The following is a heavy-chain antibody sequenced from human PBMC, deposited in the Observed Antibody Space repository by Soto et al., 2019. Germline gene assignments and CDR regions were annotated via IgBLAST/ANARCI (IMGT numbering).Heavy chain of an antibody. V-gene: IGHV4-59*01. CDR1: GGSISSYY. CDR3: GWSVADPGAHHHY. J-gene: IGHJ4*02. Sequence: SETLSLTCTVSGGSISSYYWSWIRQPPGKGLEWIGYIYYSGSTNYNPSLKSRVTISVDTSKNQFSLKLSSVTAADTAVYYCGWSVADPGAHHHYWGRGPCVTVSS. CDR2: IYYSGST. D-gene: IGHD3-3*01.